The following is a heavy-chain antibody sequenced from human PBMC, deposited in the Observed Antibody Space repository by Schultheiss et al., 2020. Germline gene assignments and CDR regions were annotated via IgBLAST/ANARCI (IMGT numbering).Heavy chain of an antibody. V-gene: IGHV2-5*02. J-gene: IGHJ4*02. D-gene: IGHD1-14*01. CDR2: IYWDDDK. Sequence: SGPTLVKPTQTLTLTCTFSGFSLTTSGVGVGWIRQPPGKALEWLALIYWDDDKRYSPSLKSRLTITKDTSKNQVVLTMTNMDPVDTATYYCAHRRTGPYYFDYWGQGTLVTVSS. CDR1: GFSLTTSGVG. CDR3: AHRRTGPYYFDY.